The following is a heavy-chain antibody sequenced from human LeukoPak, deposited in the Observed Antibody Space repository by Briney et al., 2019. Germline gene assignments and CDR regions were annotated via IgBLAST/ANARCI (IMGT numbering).Heavy chain of an antibody. J-gene: IGHJ5*02. CDR3: ARDDSADYTRLP. D-gene: IGHD4-4*01. V-gene: IGHV1-69*04. CDR1: GYTFTGYY. Sequence: SVKVSCKASGYTFTGYYMHWVRQAPGQGLEWMGRIIPILGIANYAQKFQGRVTITADKSTSTAYMELSSLRSEDTAVYYCARDDSADYTRLPWGQGTLVTVSS. CDR2: IIPILGIA.